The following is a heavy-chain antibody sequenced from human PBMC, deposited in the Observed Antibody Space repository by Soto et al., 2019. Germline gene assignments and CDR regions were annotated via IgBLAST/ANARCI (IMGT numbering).Heavy chain of an antibody. CDR2: IIPILGIA. CDR1: GGTFSSYT. D-gene: IGHD2-15*01. CDR3: ASRVGGGESGMDV. V-gene: IGHV1-69*02. J-gene: IGHJ6*02. Sequence: QVQLVQSGAEVKKPGSSVKVSCKASGGTFSSYTISWVRQAPGQGLEWMGRIIPILGIANYAQKFQGRVTITADKATSTAYMELSSLRSEDTAVYYCASRVGGGESGMDVWGQGTTVTVAS.